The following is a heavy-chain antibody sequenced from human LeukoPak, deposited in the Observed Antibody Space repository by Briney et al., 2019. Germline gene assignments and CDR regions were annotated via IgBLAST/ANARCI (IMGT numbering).Heavy chain of an antibody. Sequence: ASETLSLTCAVSGGSISSSNWWSWVRQPPGKGLEWIGGIYHSGSTNYNPSLKSRVTISVDKSKNQFSLKLSSVTAADTAVYYCARDRRAVYSSGYYHRTHYFDYWGQGTLVTVSS. CDR3: ARDRRAVYSSGYYHRTHYFDY. CDR2: IYHSGST. D-gene: IGHD3-22*01. J-gene: IGHJ4*02. V-gene: IGHV4-4*02. CDR1: GGSISSSNW.